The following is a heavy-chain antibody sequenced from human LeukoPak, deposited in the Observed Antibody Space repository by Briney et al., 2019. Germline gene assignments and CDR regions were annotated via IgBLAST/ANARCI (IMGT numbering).Heavy chain of an antibody. CDR2: IYYSGST. V-gene: IGHV4-59*08. CDR1: GGFISSYY. Sequence: SETLSLTCTVSGGFISSYYWSWIRQPPGKGLEWIGYIYYSGSTNYNPSLKSRVTISVDTSKNQFSLKLSSVTAADTAVYYCARHGYYYYMDVWGKGTTVTVSS. CDR3: ARHGYYYYMDV. J-gene: IGHJ6*03.